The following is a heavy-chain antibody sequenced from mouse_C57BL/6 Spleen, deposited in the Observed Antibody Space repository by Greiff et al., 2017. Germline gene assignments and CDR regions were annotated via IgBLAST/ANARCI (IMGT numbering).Heavy chain of an antibody. CDR2: ISPGNGDT. CDR3: AVAYYSNYELAKDY. V-gene: IGHV1-12*01. J-gene: IGHJ4*01. D-gene: IGHD2-5*01. CDR1: GYTFTSSN. Sequence: QVQLQQSGAEVVRPGASVKMSCKSSGYTFTSSNMHLVKPTPSPGLAWIGAISPGNGDTSYNQKFKGKATLTVDKSSSTAYMQLSSLTSEDSAVYFCAVAYYSNYELAKDYWGQGTSVTVSS.